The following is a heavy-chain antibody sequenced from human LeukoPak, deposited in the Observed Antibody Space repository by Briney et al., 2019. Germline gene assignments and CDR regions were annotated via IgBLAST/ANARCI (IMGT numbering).Heavy chain of an antibody. Sequence: PSQTLSLTCVVSGGSISTGAFSWYWLRQPPGQGPEWIGYIYSSGSSYYNPSLQSRFIISVDTSKNQLSLRVTSVTAADTAVYYCARRGYGSGRLFDYWGQGTLVTVSS. CDR1: GGSISTGAFS. V-gene: IGHV4-30-4*07. CDR2: IYSSGSS. CDR3: ARRGYGSGRLFDY. D-gene: IGHD3-10*01. J-gene: IGHJ4*02.